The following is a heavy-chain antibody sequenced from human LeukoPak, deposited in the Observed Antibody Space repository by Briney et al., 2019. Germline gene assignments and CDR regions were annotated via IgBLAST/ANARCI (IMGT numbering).Heavy chain of an antibody. D-gene: IGHD5-12*01. CDR3: ARHIVATIRARFDY. V-gene: IGHV1-69*04. Sequence: SVKVSCKASGGTFSSYAISWVRQAPGQGLEWMGRIIPILGIANYAQKFQGRVTMTRDTSISTAYMELSRLRSDDTAVFYCARHIVATIRARFDYWGHGTLVTVSS. J-gene: IGHJ4*01. CDR2: IIPILGIA. CDR1: GGTFSSYA.